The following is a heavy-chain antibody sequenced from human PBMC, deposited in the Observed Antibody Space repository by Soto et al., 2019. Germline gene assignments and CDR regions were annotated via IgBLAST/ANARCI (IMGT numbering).Heavy chain of an antibody. Sequence: QVQLQESGPGLVKPAETLSLTCTVSGDSISDDYWTWIRQPPGKALEWIGYVYYSGSTSYNPSFKRRVTIAVDTSKTQFSLKLSSVTAADTAVYYCARVRTTLDFYYYYMDVWGIGTTVTVSS. V-gene: IGHV4-59*08. J-gene: IGHJ6*03. CDR1: GDSISDDY. CDR2: VYYSGST. D-gene: IGHD3-10*01. CDR3: ARVRTTLDFYYYYMDV.